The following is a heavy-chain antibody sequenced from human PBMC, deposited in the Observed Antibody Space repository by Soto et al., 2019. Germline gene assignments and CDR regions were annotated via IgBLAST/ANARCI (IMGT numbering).Heavy chain of an antibody. CDR3: AKTAGYSSGWYDY. D-gene: IGHD6-19*01. CDR2: IYYSGNT. J-gene: IGHJ4*02. Sequence: PSETLSLTCTVSGASISSGDCYWSWLRQHPGKGLEWIGYIYYSGNTYYNPSLKSRVTISVDTSKNQLSLKLSSVTAADTAVYYCAKTAGYSSGWYDYWGRGTLVTVSS. CDR1: GASISSGDCY. V-gene: IGHV4-31*03.